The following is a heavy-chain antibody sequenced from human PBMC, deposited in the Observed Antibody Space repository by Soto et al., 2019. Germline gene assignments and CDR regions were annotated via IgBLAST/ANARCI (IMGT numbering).Heavy chain of an antibody. V-gene: IGHV2-5*02. D-gene: IGHD2-15*01. CDR3: AYLPCSGGSCYWFSFSGMDV. CDR2: IYWDDDK. Sequence: QITLKESGPPLVKPTQTLTLTCSFSGFSLSTSGVGVAWIRQPRGKALEWLALIYWDDDKGYRPSLESRLTISKDTSKNQVVLTMTYMDSVDTATYYCAYLPCSGGSCYWFSFSGMDVWGQGTTVTVSS. CDR1: GFSLSTSGVG. J-gene: IGHJ6*02.